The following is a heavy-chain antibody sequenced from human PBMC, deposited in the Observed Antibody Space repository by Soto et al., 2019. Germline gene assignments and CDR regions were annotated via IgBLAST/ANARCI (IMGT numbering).Heavy chain of an antibody. J-gene: IGHJ4*02. V-gene: IGHV3-23*01. Sequence: SGGSLRLSCAASGFTFSSYAMSWVRQAPGKGLEWVSAISGSGGSTYYADSVKGRFTISRDNSKNTLYLQMNSLRAEDTAVYYCAKELGSWSTSPEFDYWGQGTLVTVSS. D-gene: IGHD2-2*01. CDR3: AKELGSWSTSPEFDY. CDR1: GFTFSSYA. CDR2: ISGSGGST.